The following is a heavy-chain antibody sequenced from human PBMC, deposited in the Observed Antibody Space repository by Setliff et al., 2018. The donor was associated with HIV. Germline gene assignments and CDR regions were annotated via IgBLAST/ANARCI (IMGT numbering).Heavy chain of an antibody. D-gene: IGHD2-2*01. J-gene: IGHJ6*02. CDR3: VRDGGSTSWNFLYYYGMDV. Sequence: GGSLRLSCAASGFTFSSYSMNWVRQAPGKGLEWVSSISSSSSYIYYADSVKGRFTISRDNAKNSLYLQMNSLRAEDTAVYYCVRDGGSTSWNFLYYYGMDVWGQGTTVTVSS. CDR1: GFTFSSYS. CDR2: ISSSSSYI. V-gene: IGHV3-21*01.